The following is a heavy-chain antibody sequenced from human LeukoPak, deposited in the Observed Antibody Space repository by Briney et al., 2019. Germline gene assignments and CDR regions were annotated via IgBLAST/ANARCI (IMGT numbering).Heavy chain of an antibody. D-gene: IGHD4-17*01. Sequence: GGSLRLSCAASGFTFSNYAMSWVRQTPGKGLEWVSSITGSGGSTLYADSVKGRFTISRDNSKNTLYLQMDSLRGEDTAIYYCAKDPPTVVANAFHIWGQGTMVTVSS. CDR2: ITGSGGST. CDR3: AKDPPTVVANAFHI. V-gene: IGHV3-23*01. J-gene: IGHJ3*02. CDR1: GFTFSNYA.